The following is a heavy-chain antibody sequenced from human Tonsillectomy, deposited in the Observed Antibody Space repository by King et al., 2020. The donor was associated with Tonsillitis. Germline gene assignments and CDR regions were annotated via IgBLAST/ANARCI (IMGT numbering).Heavy chain of an antibody. CDR1: GDSISSDTYY. CDR3: ARRLREGGNNYYFDY. CDR2: TYYTGST. V-gene: IGHV4-39*01. D-gene: IGHD3-10*01. J-gene: IGHJ4*02. Sequence: LQLQESGPGLVKPSETLSLTCTVSGDSISSDTYYWAWIRQPPGKGLEWIGTTYYTGSTYYNPSLKSRVSISVDTSKNQFSLKLNSVTAADTAVYYCARRLREGGNNYYFDYWGQGTLVTVSS.